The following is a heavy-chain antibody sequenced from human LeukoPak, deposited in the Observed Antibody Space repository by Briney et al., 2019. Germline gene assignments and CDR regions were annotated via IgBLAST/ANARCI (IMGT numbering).Heavy chain of an antibody. D-gene: IGHD3-22*01. J-gene: IGHJ4*02. V-gene: IGHV3-23*01. Sequence: GGSLRLSCAGSGFIFSNYGMHWVRQAPGKGLEWVSGISGSGDNTYYTDSVKGRFTISRDNSKNTLYVQVNSLGTEDTAAYYCAKGSYYDSSGSFYFDYWGQGTLVTVSS. CDR3: AKGSYYDSSGSFYFDY. CDR1: GFIFSNYG. CDR2: ISGSGDNT.